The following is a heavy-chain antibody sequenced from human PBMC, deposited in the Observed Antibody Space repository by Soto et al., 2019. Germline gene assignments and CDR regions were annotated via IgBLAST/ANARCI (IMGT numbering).Heavy chain of an antibody. CDR2: MSGNGGRI. V-gene: IGHV3-23*01. Sequence: EVQLLESGGGLVQPGGSLRLSCAVSGFTFSNYAMTWVRQAPGKGLEWVSVMSGNGGRILYADSVKGRFTISRDNSKNTLYLRMKSLRLEDTAVYYCVKDPVSGGTGGAWFDYWGQGTLDTVSS. CDR1: GFTFSNYA. D-gene: IGHD2-8*02. CDR3: VKDPVSGGTGGAWFDY. J-gene: IGHJ4*02.